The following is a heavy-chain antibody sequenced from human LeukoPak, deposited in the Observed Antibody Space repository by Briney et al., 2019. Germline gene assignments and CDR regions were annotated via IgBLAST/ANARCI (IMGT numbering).Heavy chain of an antibody. V-gene: IGHV4-61*02. CDR3: ARDAYSPDVFDM. J-gene: IGHJ3*02. Sequence: SETLSLTCTVSGGSISYSTYFWSWIRQSAGKGLEWIGRIYTNGSTNYNPSLKSRVTISLDTSMNQFSLKLTSMTAADTAVYYCARDAYSPDVFDMWGQGTMVTVSS. CDR1: GGSISYSTYF. D-gene: IGHD4-11*01. CDR2: IYTNGST.